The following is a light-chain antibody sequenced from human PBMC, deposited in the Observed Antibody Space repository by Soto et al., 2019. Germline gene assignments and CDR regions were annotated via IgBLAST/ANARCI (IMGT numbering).Light chain of an antibody. V-gene: IGLV1-40*01. J-gene: IGLJ3*02. CDR1: SPNIGAGYD. Sequence: QSVLTQPPSVSGAPGQTVTISCSGSSPNIGAGYDVHWYQQLPGKVPKLVIYDTFNRPSGVPDRFSGSKSGTSASLAITGLQAEDEADYYCQAYDNSLGGSVLFGGGTKVTVL. CDR3: QAYDNSLGGSVL. CDR2: DTF.